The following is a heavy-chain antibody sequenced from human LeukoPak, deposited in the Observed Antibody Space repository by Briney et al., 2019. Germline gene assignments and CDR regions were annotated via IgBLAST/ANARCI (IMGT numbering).Heavy chain of an antibody. V-gene: IGHV1-2*02. CDR3: ARGAPDYVWGSYRQDPDY. J-gene: IGHJ4*02. CDR1: GYTFTGCY. Sequence: ASVKVSCMASGYTFTGCYMHWVRQAPGQGLEWMGWINPNSGGTNYAQKFQGRVTMTRDTSISPAYMELSRLRSDDTAVYYCARGAPDYVWGSYRQDPDYWGQGTLVTVSS. D-gene: IGHD3-16*02. CDR2: INPNSGGT.